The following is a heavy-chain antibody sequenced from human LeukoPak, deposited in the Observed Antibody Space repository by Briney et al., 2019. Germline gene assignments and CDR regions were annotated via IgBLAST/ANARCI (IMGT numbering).Heavy chain of an antibody. D-gene: IGHD1-26*01. J-gene: IGHJ4*02. CDR1: GYTFNGYY. Sequence: APVKVSCKASGYTFNGYYMHWVRQAPGQGLESMGWINSNSGAKNYALNFQGRVTMSRDISTNTAYMELNTLTSEDTAVYYCARGRGGATTGLDHWGQGTLVTVSS. CDR2: INSNSGAK. CDR3: ARGRGGATTGLDH. V-gene: IGHV1-2*02.